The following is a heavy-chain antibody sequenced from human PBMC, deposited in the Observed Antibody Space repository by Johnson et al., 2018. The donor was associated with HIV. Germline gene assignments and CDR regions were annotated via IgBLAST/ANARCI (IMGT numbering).Heavy chain of an antibody. J-gene: IGHJ3*02. V-gene: IGHV3-13*01. Sequence: EVQLVESGGGLVQPGGSLRLSCAASGFTFSSYDMHWVRQATGKGLEWVSAIGTAGDTYYPGSVKGRFTISRENAKNSLYLQMNSLRAEDTAVYYCARECIRSGGAFDIWGQGTMVTVSS. CDR1: GFTFSSYD. CDR3: ARECIRSGGAFDI. CDR2: IGTAGDT. D-gene: IGHD3-3*01.